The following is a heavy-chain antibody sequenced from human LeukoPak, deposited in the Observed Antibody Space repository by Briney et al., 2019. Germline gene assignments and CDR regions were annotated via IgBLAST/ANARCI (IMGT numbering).Heavy chain of an antibody. Sequence: PGGSLRLSCAASGFTFSNYWMHWVRQAPGKGLVWVSRIDTDGSSTVYADSLKGRFTISRNNAKNTLYLQMNSLRAENTAVYYGARDDSSARANYWGQGTLVTVSS. D-gene: IGHD3-22*01. CDR1: GFTFSNYW. CDR2: IDTDGSST. V-gene: IGHV3-74*01. J-gene: IGHJ4*02. CDR3: ARDDSSARANY.